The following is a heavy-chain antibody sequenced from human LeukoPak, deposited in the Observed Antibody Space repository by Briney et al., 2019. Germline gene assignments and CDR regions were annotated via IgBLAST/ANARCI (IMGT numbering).Heavy chain of an antibody. CDR2: ISHSGST. CDR3: PRVRGYSYGELDY. J-gene: IGHJ4*02. V-gene: IGHV4-31*03. D-gene: IGHD5-18*01. Sequence: SETLSLTCTVSDGSISSGGYYWSWIRQHPGKGLEWIGYISHSGSTYYNPSLNSRVTIAVGTSKSQFSLKLSSVTAVDTAVYYCPRVRGYSYGELDYWGQGTLVTVSS. CDR1: DGSISSGGYY.